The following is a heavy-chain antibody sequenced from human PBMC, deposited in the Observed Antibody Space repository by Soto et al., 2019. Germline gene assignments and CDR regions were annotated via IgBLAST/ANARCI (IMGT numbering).Heavy chain of an antibody. J-gene: IGHJ6*02. V-gene: IGHV1-69*13. Sequence: SVKVSCKASGGTFSSYAISWVRQAPGQGLEWMGGIIPIFGTANYAQKFQGRVTITADESTSTAYMELSSLRSEDTAVYYCARVGAALYYYYGMDVWGQGTTVTVSS. CDR1: GGTFSSYA. CDR3: ARVGAALYYYYGMDV. CDR2: IIPIFGTA. D-gene: IGHD2-15*01.